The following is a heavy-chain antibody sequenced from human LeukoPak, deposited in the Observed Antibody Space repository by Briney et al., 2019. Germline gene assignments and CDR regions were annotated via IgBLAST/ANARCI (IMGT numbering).Heavy chain of an antibody. V-gene: IGHV4-4*07. J-gene: IGHJ4*02. CDR2: IYSSGST. CDR1: GGSISSYY. Sequence: PSETLSLTCTVSGGSISSYYWNWIRQPAGKVLEWIGRIYSSGSTNYNSSLKSRVIMSVDTSKNEFSLELSSVTAADTAVYYCARSKGGYEFLLDYWGQGTLVTVSS. D-gene: IGHD5-12*01. CDR3: ARSKGGYEFLLDY.